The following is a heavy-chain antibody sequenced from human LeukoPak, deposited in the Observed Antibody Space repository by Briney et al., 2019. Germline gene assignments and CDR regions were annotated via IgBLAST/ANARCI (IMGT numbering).Heavy chain of an antibody. J-gene: IGHJ3*02. CDR2: ISYDGSNK. CDR1: GFTFSSYA. CDR3: ARDLARAFDI. V-gene: IGHV3-30-3*01. Sequence: AGGSLRLSCAASGFTFSSYAMHWVRQAPGKGLEWVAVISYDGSNKYYADSVKGRFTISRDNSKNTLYLQMNSLRAEDTAVYYCARDLARAFDIWGQGTMVTVSS.